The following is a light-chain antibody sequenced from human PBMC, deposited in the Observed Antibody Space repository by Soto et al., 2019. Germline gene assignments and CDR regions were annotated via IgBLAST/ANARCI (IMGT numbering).Light chain of an antibody. CDR2: LGS. CDR3: MQALQNPLT. CDR1: QSLLHSNGYNC. Sequence: DIVMTQSPLSLPVTPGEPASISCRSSQSLLHSNGYNCLDWFLQKPGQSPQLLIYLGSNRASGVPDRFSGSGSGTDFTLKISRVEAEDVGVYYCMQALQNPLTFGGGTKVDI. J-gene: IGKJ4*01. V-gene: IGKV2-28*01.